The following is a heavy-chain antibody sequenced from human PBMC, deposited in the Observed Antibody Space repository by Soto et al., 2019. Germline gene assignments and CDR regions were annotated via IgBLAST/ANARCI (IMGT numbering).Heavy chain of an antibody. V-gene: IGHV5-51*01. D-gene: IGHD6-19*01. J-gene: IGHJ4*02. CDR3: ACLFDTSGWYDY. CDR1: GYSFNSYW. Sequence: VESLKISCKGSGYSFNSYWIGRVRQMPGNGLERMGIIYPGDSVTRYSPSFQGQVTISADKSITTTYLQWSSLQASDTAIYYCACLFDTSGWYDYWGQGTLVTVSS. CDR2: IYPGDSVT.